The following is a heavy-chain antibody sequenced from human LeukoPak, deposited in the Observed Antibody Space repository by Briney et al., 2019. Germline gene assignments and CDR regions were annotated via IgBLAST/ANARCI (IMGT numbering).Heavy chain of an antibody. D-gene: IGHD3-10*01. Sequence: GASVKVSCKASGYTFTSYYMHWVRQAPGQGLEWMGIINPSGGSTSYAQKFQGRVTMTRDMSTSTVYMELSSLRSEDTAVYYCAGGRFGELSDHWGQGTLVTVSS. CDR1: GYTFTSYY. CDR3: AGGRFGELSDH. V-gene: IGHV1-46*01. J-gene: IGHJ4*02. CDR2: INPSGGST.